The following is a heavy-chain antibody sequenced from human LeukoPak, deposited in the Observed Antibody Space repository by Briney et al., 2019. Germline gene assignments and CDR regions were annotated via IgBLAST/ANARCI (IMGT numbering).Heavy chain of an antibody. V-gene: IGHV4-39*01. CDR3: ARKRGRIAVAGDAFDI. CDR2: IYYSGST. Sequence: SETLSLTCTVSGGSISSSSYYWGWIRQPPGKGLEWIGSIYYSGSTYYNPSLKSRVTISVDTSKNQFSLKLSSVTAADTAVYYCARKRGRIAVAGDAFDIWGQGTMVTVSS. CDR1: GGSISSSSYY. D-gene: IGHD6-19*01. J-gene: IGHJ3*02.